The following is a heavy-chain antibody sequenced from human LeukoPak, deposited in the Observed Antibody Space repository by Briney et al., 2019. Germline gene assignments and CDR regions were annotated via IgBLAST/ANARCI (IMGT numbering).Heavy chain of an antibody. D-gene: IGHD4-23*01. CDR1: GFTFSSYA. V-gene: IGHV3-23*01. J-gene: IGHJ4*02. CDR3: ARDEDYGGNSGY. Sequence: GSLRLSCAASGFTFSSYAMSWVRQAPGKGLEWVSAISGSGGSTYYADSVKGRFTISRDNSKNTLYLQMNNLRAEDTAVYYCARDEDYGGNSGYWGQGTLVTVSS. CDR2: ISGSGGST.